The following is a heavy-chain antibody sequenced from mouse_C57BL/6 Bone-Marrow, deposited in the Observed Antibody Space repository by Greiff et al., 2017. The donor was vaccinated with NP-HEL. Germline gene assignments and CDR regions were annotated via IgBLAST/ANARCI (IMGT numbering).Heavy chain of an antibody. D-gene: IGHD2-10*02. CDR2: IYPGDGDT. J-gene: IGHJ1*03. CDR3: ARKYFRTDYWDFDV. Sequence: VQLQQSGPELVKPGASVKISCKASGYAFSSSWMNWVKPRPGQGLEWIGRIYPGDGDTNYNGKFKGKATLTANKSSSTAYMQLSSLTSEDSAVDFCARKYFRTDYWDFDVWGTGTTVTVSS. CDR1: GYAFSSSW. V-gene: IGHV1-82*01.